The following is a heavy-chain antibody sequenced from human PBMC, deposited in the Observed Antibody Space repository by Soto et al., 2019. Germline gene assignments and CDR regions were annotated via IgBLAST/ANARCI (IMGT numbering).Heavy chain of an antibody. CDR2: IIPIFGTA. Sequence: VASVKVSCKASGGTFSSYAISWVRQAPGQGLEWMGGIIPIFGTANYAQKFQGRVTITADESTSTAYMELSSLRSEDTAVYYCATSRHMTTAPTGYFDYWGQGTLVTVSS. D-gene: IGHD4-17*01. J-gene: IGHJ4*02. CDR1: GGTFSSYA. CDR3: ATSRHMTTAPTGYFDY. V-gene: IGHV1-69*13.